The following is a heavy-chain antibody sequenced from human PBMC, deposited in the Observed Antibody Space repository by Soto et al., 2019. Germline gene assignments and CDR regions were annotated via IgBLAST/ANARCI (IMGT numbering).Heavy chain of an antibody. J-gene: IGHJ3*02. D-gene: IGHD3-16*01. CDR2: VIPIFGTT. CDR3: AIRFIQDTDRYHDSFHN. CDR1: GGTFRNYA. Sequence: SVKVSCKASGGTFRNYAFSWVRQAPGQGLEWMGEVIPIFGTTPYAQKFQGRVTITADESTNTAYMELSSLRSEDTAVYYCAIRFIQDTDRYHDSFHNWGQVTMVT. V-gene: IGHV1-69*13.